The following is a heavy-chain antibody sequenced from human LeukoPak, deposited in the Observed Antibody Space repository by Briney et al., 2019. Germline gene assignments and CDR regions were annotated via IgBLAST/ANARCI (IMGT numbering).Heavy chain of an antibody. CDR3: AKGSYYDSSGSFYFDY. J-gene: IGHJ4*02. V-gene: IGHV3-23*01. D-gene: IGHD3-22*01. Sequence: GGSLRLSCAASGFTFSSYAMSRVRQAPGKGLGWVSGISGSGDNTYYADSVKGRFTISRDNSKNTLYVQVNSLGTEDTAAYYCAKGSYYDSSGSFYFDYWGQGTLVTVS. CDR1: GFTFSSYA. CDR2: ISGSGDNT.